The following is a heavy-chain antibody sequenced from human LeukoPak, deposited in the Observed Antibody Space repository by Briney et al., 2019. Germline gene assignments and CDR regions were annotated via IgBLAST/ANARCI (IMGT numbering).Heavy chain of an antibody. V-gene: IGHV3-23*01. CDR3: AKESTVTPGNVNWFDS. J-gene: IGHJ5*01. D-gene: IGHD4-17*01. Sequence: GGSRRLSCGASGFTFSNYAMSWVRQAPGKGLEWVSSISGSGGNTYYADSVKGRFTISRDNSKNTLYLQMNSLRADDTAVYYCAKESTVTPGNVNWFDSWGQGTLVTVSS. CDR1: GFTFSNYA. CDR2: ISGSGGNT.